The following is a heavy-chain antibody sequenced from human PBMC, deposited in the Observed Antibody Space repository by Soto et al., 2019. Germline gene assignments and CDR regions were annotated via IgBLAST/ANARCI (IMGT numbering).Heavy chain of an antibody. V-gene: IGHV3-7*01. CDR3: ARYRMGPPANNDFDA. CDR1: GFTFNSYW. Sequence: EVQLVESGGGLVQPGGSLTLSCADSGFTFNSYWMNWVRQAPGKGLEWVANINQNGGEKYYVDSVKGRFTISRDNAKNSLYLHMNSLRVDDTAVYYCARYRMGPPANNDFDAWGQGPLVAVSS. J-gene: IGHJ5*02. CDR2: INQNGGEK. D-gene: IGHD2-2*01.